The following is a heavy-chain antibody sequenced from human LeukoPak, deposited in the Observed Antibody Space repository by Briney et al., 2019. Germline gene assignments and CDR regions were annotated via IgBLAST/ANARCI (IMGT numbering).Heavy chain of an antibody. CDR3: ASLLRVTTSEPIDY. CDR1: GGSFSGYY. J-gene: IGHJ4*02. CDR2: INHSGST. Sequence: SETLSLTCAVYGGSFSGYYWSWIRQPPGKGLEWIGEINHSGSTNYNPSLESRVTISVDTSKNQFSLKLSSVTAADTAVYYCASLLRVTTSEPIDYWGQGTLVTVSS. V-gene: IGHV4-34*01. D-gene: IGHD4-17*01.